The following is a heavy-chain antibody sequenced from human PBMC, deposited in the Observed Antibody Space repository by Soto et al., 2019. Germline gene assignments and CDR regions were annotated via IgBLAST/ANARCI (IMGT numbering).Heavy chain of an antibody. CDR3: ANCGYSYGFDAFDI. CDR1: GGTFSSYA. J-gene: IGHJ3*02. D-gene: IGHD5-18*01. V-gene: IGHV1-69*06. CDR2: IIPIFGTA. Sequence: SVKVSCKASGGTFSSYAISWVRQAPGQGLEWMGGIIPIFGTANYAQKFQGRVTITADKSTSTAYMELGSLRSEDTAVYYCANCGYSYGFDAFDIWGQGTMVTVSS.